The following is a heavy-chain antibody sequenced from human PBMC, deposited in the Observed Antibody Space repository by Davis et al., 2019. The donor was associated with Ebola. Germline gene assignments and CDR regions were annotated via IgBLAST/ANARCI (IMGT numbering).Heavy chain of an antibody. D-gene: IGHD6-19*01. CDR3: ATTPQYSSGQNKPFDY. Sequence: GGSLRLSCAASGFSVSDKYMSWVRQAPGKGLEWISYISSRGDYTNYADSVKGRFAISRDNAKNSLYLQMNSLRAEDTAVYYCATTPQYSSGQNKPFDYWGQGTLVTVSS. CDR1: GFSVSDKY. V-gene: IGHV3-11*06. CDR2: ISSRGDYT. J-gene: IGHJ4*02.